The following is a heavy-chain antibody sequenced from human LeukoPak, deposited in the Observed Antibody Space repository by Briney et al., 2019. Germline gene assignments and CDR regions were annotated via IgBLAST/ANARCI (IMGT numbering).Heavy chain of an antibody. CDR1: GFTFSDYY. V-gene: IGHV3-11*01. J-gene: IGHJ5*02. CDR3: ARTDCSSTSCPLSADP. D-gene: IGHD2-2*01. CDR2: ISSSGSTI. Sequence: GGSLRLSCAASGFTFSDYYMSWIRQAPGKGLEWVSYISSSGSTIYYADSVKGRFTISRDNAKNSLYLQMNSLRAEDTAVYYCARTDCSSTSCPLSADPWGQGTLVTVSS.